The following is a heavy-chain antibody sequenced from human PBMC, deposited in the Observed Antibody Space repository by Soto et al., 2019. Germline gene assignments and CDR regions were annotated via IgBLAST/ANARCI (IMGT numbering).Heavy chain of an antibody. CDR1: GGTFSSYA. CDR2: IIPIFGTA. D-gene: IGHD4-17*01. J-gene: IGHJ6*02. CDR3: ARDDYGDYYYYGMAV. V-gene: IGHV1-69*13. Sequence: SMKVSCKAAGGTFSSYAISWVRQAPGQGLEWMGGIIPIFGTANYAQKFQGRVTITADESTSTAYMELSSLRSEDTAVYYCARDDYGDYYYYGMAVWGQGTTVIGSS.